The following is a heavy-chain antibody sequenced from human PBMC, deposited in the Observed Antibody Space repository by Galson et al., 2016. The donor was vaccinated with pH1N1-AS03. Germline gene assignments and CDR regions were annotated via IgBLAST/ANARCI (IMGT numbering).Heavy chain of an antibody. D-gene: IGHD3-9*01. CDR2: LNPSSGAT. CDR3: ARGHNILNGFSDGSSFYHHMDV. V-gene: IGHV1-2*06. CDR1: GYIFTDYF. J-gene: IGHJ6*03. Sequence: SVKVSCKASGYIFTDYFLHWVRQAPGQGPEWMGRLNPSSGATDYAQRFQGRVTVTRDTSISTAYMELSRLRSDDTAVYYCARGHNILNGFSDGSSFYHHMDVWAKGTTVTVSS.